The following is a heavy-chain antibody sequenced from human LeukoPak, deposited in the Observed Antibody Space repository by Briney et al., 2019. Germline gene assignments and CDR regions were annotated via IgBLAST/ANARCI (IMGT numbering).Heavy chain of an antibody. CDR1: GGSFSGYY. V-gene: IGHV4-34*01. J-gene: IGHJ4*02. CDR3: ARGLRVAAAPFDY. Sequence: SETLSLTCAVYGGSFSGYYWSWLRQPPEKGLEWIGEINHSGSTNYNPSLKSRVTISVDTSKNQFSLRLSSVTAADTAVYYCARGLRVAAAPFDYWGQGTLVTVSS. D-gene: IGHD6-13*01. CDR2: INHSGST.